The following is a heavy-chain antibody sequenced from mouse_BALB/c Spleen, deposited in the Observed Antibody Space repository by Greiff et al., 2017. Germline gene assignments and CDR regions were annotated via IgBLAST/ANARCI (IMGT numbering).Heavy chain of an antibody. CDR1: GFTFSSYG. J-gene: IGHJ3*01. V-gene: IGHV5-6-3*01. D-gene: IGHD1-1*01. CDR3: ARESYKVFAY. CDR2: INSNGGST. Sequence: EVQGVESGGGLVQPGGSLKLSCAASGFTFSSYGMSWVRQTPDKRLELVATINSNGGSTYYPDSVKGRFTISRDNAKNTLYLQMSSLKSEDTAMYYCARESYKVFAYWGQGTLVTVSA.